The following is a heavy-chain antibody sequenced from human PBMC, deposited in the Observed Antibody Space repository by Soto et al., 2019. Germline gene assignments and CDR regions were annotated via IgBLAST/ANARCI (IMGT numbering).Heavy chain of an antibody. V-gene: IGHV1-3*04. CDR1: GYTFTSYA. J-gene: IGHJ4*02. Sequence: ASVKVSCKASGYTFTSYAMHWVRQAPGQRLEWMGWINTGNGNTKYSHRFQGRVTFTRDTSASTVYMELSSLRSEDTAVYYCTRVGDHYGSGFDYWGQGVLVTVSS. D-gene: IGHD3-10*01. CDR3: TRVGDHYGSGFDY. CDR2: INTGNGNT.